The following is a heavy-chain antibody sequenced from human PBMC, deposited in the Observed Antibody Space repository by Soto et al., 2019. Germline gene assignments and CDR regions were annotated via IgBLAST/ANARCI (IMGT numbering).Heavy chain of an antibody. D-gene: IGHD2-2*02. CDR1: GFSFSDHR. J-gene: IGHJ4*02. CDR2: INDDGTTT. CDR3: ATGLNRDGYYTLVH. V-gene: IGHV3-74*01. Sequence: EVQLVESGGGLVQPGGSLRLSCAASGFSFSDHRMHWVRQDPGKGLVWVSRINDDGTTTNYADAVKGRFTISRDNAENILYQQMNSMRDEDTAVYYCATGLNRDGYYTLVHWGQGALVTVSS.